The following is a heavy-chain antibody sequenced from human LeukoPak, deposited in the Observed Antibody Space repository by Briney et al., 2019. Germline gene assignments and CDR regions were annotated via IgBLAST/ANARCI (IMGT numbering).Heavy chain of an antibody. CDR2: INPNSGGT. Sequence: PGASVKVSCKASGYTLTGYYMHWVRQAPGQGLEWMGRINPNSGGTNYAQKFQGRVTMTRDTSISTAYMELSRLRSDDTAVYYCARDQPYGGKRGLDYWGQGTLVTVSS. D-gene: IGHD4-23*01. J-gene: IGHJ4*02. CDR3: ARDQPYGGKRGLDY. CDR1: GYTLTGYY. V-gene: IGHV1-2*06.